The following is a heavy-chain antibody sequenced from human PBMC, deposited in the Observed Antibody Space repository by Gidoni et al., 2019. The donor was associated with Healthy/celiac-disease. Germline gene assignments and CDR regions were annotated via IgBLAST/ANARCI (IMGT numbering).Heavy chain of an antibody. D-gene: IGHD3-10*01. CDR1: GGSISSSSYY. CDR2: IYYSGST. V-gene: IGHV4-39*01. CDR3: ARGNYYGSGSSWFDP. J-gene: IGHJ5*02. Sequence: QLQLQESGPGLVKPSETLSLTCTVSGGSISSSSYYWGWIRQPPGKGLEWIGSIYYSGSTYYNPSLKSRVTISVDTSKNQFSLKLSSVTAADTAVYYCARGNYYGSGSSWFDPWGQGTLVTVSS.